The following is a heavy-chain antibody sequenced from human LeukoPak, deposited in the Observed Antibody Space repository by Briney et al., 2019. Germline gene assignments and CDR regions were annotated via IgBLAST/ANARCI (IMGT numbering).Heavy chain of an antibody. J-gene: IGHJ4*02. Sequence: SETLSLTCAVYGGSFSGYYWSWIRQPPGKGLEWIGEINHSGSTNYNPSLKSRVTISVDTSKNQFSLKLSSVTAADTAVYYCARAALGCSGGSCYPRDFDYWGQGTLVTVSS. CDR3: ARAALGCSGGSCYPRDFDY. CDR1: GGSFSGYY. D-gene: IGHD2-15*01. CDR2: INHSGST. V-gene: IGHV4-34*01.